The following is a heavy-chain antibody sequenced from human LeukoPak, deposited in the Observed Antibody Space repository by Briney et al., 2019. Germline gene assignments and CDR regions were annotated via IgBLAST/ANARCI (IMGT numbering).Heavy chain of an antibody. CDR3: ARNGWYPFEY. CDR1: GGSFGDSY. D-gene: IGHD6-19*01. J-gene: IGHJ4*02. Sequence: SETLSLTCAVYGGSFGDSYWSWIRQPPGKGLEWIGEINQSGSTNYNPSLKSRVTISVDTSKNQFYLQMNSVTAADTAVYYCARNGWYPFEYCGQGTLVTVSS. CDR2: INQSGST. V-gene: IGHV4-34*01.